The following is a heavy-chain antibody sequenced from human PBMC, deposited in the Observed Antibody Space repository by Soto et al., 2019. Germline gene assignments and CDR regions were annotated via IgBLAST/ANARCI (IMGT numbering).Heavy chain of an antibody. CDR2: IIPIFGTA. D-gene: IGHD2-15*01. Sequence: ASVKVSCKASGGTFSSYAISWVRQAPGQGLEWMGGIIPIFGTANYAQKFQGRVTITADESTSTAYMELSSLRSEDTAVYYCARGNVVVVAATEDYYYGMDVWGQGTTVTVSS. CDR1: GGTFSSYA. CDR3: ARGNVVVVAATEDYYYGMDV. V-gene: IGHV1-69*13. J-gene: IGHJ6*02.